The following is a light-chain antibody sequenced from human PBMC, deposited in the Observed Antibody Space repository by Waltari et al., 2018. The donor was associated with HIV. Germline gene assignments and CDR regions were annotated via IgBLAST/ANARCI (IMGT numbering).Light chain of an antibody. Sequence: IQMTQSPSILSASVGDRVSITCRASQNVDSWFAWYQQRPGRAPKLLIYQASTLEYGVPARFSGSGSGTDFSLTINGLHPDDFATYFCQQYNSDFYTFGQGTRLDLK. V-gene: IGKV1-5*03. CDR3: QQYNSDFYT. CDR2: QAS. CDR1: QNVDSW. J-gene: IGKJ2*01.